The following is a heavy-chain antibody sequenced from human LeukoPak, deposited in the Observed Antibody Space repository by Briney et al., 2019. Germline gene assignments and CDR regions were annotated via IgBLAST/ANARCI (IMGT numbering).Heavy chain of an antibody. CDR2: INPNSGGT. V-gene: IGHV1-2*02. J-gene: IGHJ6*03. Sequence: ASVKVSCKASGYTFTGYYMHWVRQAPGQGLEWMGWINPNSGGTNYAQKFQGRVTMTRDTSISTAYMELSRLRSEDTAVYYCARDRGYSYGYSWSHYYYYYMDVWGKGTTVTVSS. D-gene: IGHD5-18*01. CDR3: ARDRGYSYGYSWSHYYYYYMDV. CDR1: GYTFTGYY.